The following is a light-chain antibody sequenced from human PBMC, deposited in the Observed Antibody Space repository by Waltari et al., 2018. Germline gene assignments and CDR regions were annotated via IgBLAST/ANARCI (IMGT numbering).Light chain of an antibody. Sequence: DIQMTPSPSSLSASVGDRVTITCRASQSINNCLNWYQQKPGKAPNLLIYATSNLQSGVPSRFSGSGSETHYSLTISNVQPEDFANYYCQQSYTTPLTFGGGTKVEIK. CDR1: QSINNC. V-gene: IGKV1-39*01. CDR2: ATS. J-gene: IGKJ4*01. CDR3: QQSYTTPLT.